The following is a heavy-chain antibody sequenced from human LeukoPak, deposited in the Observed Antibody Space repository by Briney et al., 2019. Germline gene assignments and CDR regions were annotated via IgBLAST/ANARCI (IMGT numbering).Heavy chain of an antibody. J-gene: IGHJ4*02. V-gene: IGHV3-48*01. CDR2: ISSSSGTK. Sequence: PGGSLRLSCAASGFTFSSYGMNWVRQAPGRGLEWVSYISSSSGTKSYADSLKGRFTISRDNAKNSLYLQMNSLRAEDTAVYYCAKGSYYDSSGYYYGGYYFDYWGQGTLVTVSS. CDR3: AKGSYYDSSGYYYGGYYFDY. CDR1: GFTFSSYG. D-gene: IGHD3-22*01.